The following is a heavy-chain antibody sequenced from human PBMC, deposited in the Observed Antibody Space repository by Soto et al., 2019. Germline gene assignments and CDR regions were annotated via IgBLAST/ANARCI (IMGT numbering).Heavy chain of an antibody. CDR3: ARVGIKEWELPDY. Sequence: ASVKVSCKASGYTFTSYAMHWVRQAPGQRLEWMGWINAGNGNTKYSQKFQGRVTITRDTSASTAYMELSSLRSEDTAVYYCARVGIKEWELPDYWGQGTLVTVSS. CDR1: GYTFTSYA. J-gene: IGHJ4*02. V-gene: IGHV1-3*01. D-gene: IGHD1-26*01. CDR2: INAGNGNT.